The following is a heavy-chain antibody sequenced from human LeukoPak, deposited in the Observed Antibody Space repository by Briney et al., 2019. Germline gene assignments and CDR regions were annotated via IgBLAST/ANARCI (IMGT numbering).Heavy chain of an antibody. CDR1: GFTFSNYA. CDR2: ISGNGDIT. D-gene: IGHD3-16*01. Sequence: PGGSLRLSCAASGFTFSNYAMSWVRQAPGKGLEWVSAISGNGDITYYTDSVKGRFTISRDNSKNTLYLQMNSLRAEDTAIYYCAKVTGGDMITYGGLDYWGQGTLVTASS. V-gene: IGHV3-23*01. CDR3: AKVTGGDMITYGGLDY. J-gene: IGHJ4*02.